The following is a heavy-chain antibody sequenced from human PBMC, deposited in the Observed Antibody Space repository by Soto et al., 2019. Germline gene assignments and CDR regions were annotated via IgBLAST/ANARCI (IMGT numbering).Heavy chain of an antibody. V-gene: IGHV1-3*01. CDR2: INAGNGNT. CDR3: ARGSGLTYFDY. D-gene: IGHD3-10*01. Sequence: ASVKVSCKASGYTFTSYAMHWVRQAPGQRLEWMGWINAGNGNTKYSQKFQGRVTITRDTSASTAYMEQSSLRSEDTAVYYCARGSGLTYFDYWGQGTLVTVSS. CDR1: GYTFTSYA. J-gene: IGHJ4*02.